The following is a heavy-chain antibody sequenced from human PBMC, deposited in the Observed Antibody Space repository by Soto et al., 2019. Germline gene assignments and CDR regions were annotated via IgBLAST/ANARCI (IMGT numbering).Heavy chain of an antibody. D-gene: IGHD4-4*01. V-gene: IGHV3-33*01. CDR2: IWYDGSNK. CDR1: GFTFSSYG. Sequence: GGSLRLSCAASGFTFSSYGMHWVRQAPGKGLEWVAVIWYDGSNKYYADSVKGRFTISRDNSKNTLYLQMNSLRAEDTAVYYCARDHDYSNYVPFDYWGQGTLVTVSS. CDR3: ARDHDYSNYVPFDY. J-gene: IGHJ4*02.